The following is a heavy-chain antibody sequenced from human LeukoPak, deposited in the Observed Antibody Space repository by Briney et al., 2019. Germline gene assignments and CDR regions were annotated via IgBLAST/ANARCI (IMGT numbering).Heavy chain of an antibody. CDR3: ARTPVGFNTVTPSDVRY. J-gene: IGHJ4*02. D-gene: IGHD4-17*01. CDR1: GYTFTSYG. CDR2: ISGYNGDT. V-gene: IGHV1-18*01. Sequence: ASVKVSCKASGYTFTSYGFSWVRQAPGQGLEWMGRISGYNGDTNYTQKFQGRVTMTTEKSTTTAYMELRSLRSDDTAMYYCARTPVGFNTVTPSDVRYWGQGTLVTVSS.